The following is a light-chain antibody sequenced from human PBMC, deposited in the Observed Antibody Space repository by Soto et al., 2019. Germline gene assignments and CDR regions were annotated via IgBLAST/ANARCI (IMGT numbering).Light chain of an antibody. V-gene: IGLV1-44*01. J-gene: IGLJ1*01. Sequence: QSVLPQPPSASAPPGQRVTISCSGGSSNIGDNPVNWYQHLPGAAPTLLIYNNNQRPSGVPDRFSGSKSGASASLAISGLRSEDEADYYCSTWDDTLDAYVFGTGTKLPS. CDR2: NNN. CDR1: SSNIGDNP. CDR3: STWDDTLDAYV.